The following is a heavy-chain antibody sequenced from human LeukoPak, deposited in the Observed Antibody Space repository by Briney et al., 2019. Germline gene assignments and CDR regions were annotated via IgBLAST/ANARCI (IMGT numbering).Heavy chain of an antibody. CDR2: ISHSSSYI. CDR1: GFTFTSYG. CDR3: TRGAGTGWRFDS. V-gene: IGHV3-21*01. D-gene: IGHD6-19*01. J-gene: IGHJ4*02. Sequence: GGSLRLSCAASGFTFTSYGMTWVRQAPGKGLEWVSSISHSSSYIYYADSVKGRFTISRDNAKNSLYLQMNSLGAEDTAAYYCTRGAGTGWRFDSWGQGTLLTVSS.